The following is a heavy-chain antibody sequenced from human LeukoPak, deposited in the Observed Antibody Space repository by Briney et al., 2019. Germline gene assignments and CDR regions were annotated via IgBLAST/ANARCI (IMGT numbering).Heavy chain of an antibody. D-gene: IGHD2-2*01. CDR1: GGSISSYY. Sequence: SETLSLTRTVSGGSISSYYWSWIRQPPGKGLEWIGYIYYSGSTNYNPSLKSRVTISVDMSKNQFSLKLSSVTAADTAVYYCARIGDCSSTSCLGDFDYWGQGTLVTVSS. CDR3: ARIGDCSSTSCLGDFDY. CDR2: IYYSGST. J-gene: IGHJ4*02. V-gene: IGHV4-59*01.